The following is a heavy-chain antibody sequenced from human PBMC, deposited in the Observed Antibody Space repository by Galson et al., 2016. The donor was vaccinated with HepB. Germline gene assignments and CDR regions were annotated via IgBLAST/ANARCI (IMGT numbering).Heavy chain of an antibody. CDR1: GGSISTDIY. CDR3: ARNGVFGDHGGYSFDY. D-gene: IGHD4-23*01. J-gene: IGHJ4*02. CDR2: FHHRGSP. Sequence: SETLSLTCNVSGGSISTDIYWSWIRQPPAKGPEWIGEFHHRGSPHYNPSLQSRVSISVDNSKNEFSLELTSVTAADTALYYCARNGVFGDHGGYSFDYWGRGTLVTVSS. V-gene: IGHV4/OR15-8*01.